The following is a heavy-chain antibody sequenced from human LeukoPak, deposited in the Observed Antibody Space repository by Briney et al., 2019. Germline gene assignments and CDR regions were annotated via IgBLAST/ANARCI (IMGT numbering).Heavy chain of an antibody. CDR3: ARVEYYGSGTNSPFDY. CDR1: GYTFTGYY. D-gene: IGHD3-10*01. V-gene: IGHV1-46*01. Sequence: ASVKVSCKASGYTFTGYYMHWVRQAPGQGLEWMGILNPSGGSTNYAQKFQGRVTMTRDMSTSTVYMELSSLRSEDTVVYYCARVEYYGSGTNSPFDYWGQGTLVTVSS. CDR2: LNPSGGST. J-gene: IGHJ4*02.